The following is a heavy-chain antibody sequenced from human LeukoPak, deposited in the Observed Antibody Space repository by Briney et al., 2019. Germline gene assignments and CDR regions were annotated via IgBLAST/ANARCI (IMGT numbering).Heavy chain of an antibody. Sequence: PGGSLRLSCAASGHTFSNYAMSWVRQAPGKGLEWVSAISGSGGSTYYADSARGRFSISRDNSKNTLYLQMNSLRVEDTAVYYCAKDRDISGRWAVPWGQGTLVTVSS. D-gene: IGHD3-22*01. CDR1: GHTFSNYA. CDR3: AKDRDISGRWAVP. V-gene: IGHV3-23*01. J-gene: IGHJ5*02. CDR2: ISGSGGST.